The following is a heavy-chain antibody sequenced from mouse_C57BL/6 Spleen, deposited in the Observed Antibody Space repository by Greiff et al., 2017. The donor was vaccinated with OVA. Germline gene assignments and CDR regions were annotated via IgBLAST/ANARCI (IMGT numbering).Heavy chain of an antibody. CDR3: AKNSGGTRRYYFDY. V-gene: IGHV2-4*01. CDR1: GFSLTSYG. J-gene: IGHJ2*01. D-gene: IGHD3-3*01. Sequence: VQRVESGPGLVQPSQSLSITCTVSGFSLTSYGVHWVRQPPGKGLEWLGVIWSGGSTDYNAAFISRLSISKDNSKSQVFFKMNSLQADDTAIYYCAKNSGGTRRYYFDYWGQGTTLTVSS. CDR2: IWSGGST.